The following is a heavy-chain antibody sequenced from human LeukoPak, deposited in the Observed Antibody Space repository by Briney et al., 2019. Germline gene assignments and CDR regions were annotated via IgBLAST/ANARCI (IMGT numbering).Heavy chain of an antibody. CDR2: ISGSGDST. CDR3: AKDPSDSSSY. V-gene: IGHV3-23*01. CDR1: GFTFSSYA. J-gene: IGHJ4*02. D-gene: IGHD6-6*01. Sequence: GGSLRLSCAVSGFTFSSYAMSWVRQAPGKGLEWVPSISGSGDSTYYAGSVKGRFTISRDNSKNTLYLQMNSLRAEDTAVYYCAKDPSDSSSYWGQGTLVTVSS.